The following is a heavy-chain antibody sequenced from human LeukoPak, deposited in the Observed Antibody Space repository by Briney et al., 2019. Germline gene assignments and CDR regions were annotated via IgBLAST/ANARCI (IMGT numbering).Heavy chain of an antibody. CDR2: IYPGDSDT. CDR1: GYSFTSYW. V-gene: IGHV5-51*01. CDR3: ARGITMVRGEGHAFDI. Sequence: GESLKISCKGSGYSFTSYWISWVRQMPGKGLEWMGIIYPGDSDTRYSPSFQGQVTISADKSISTAYLQWSSLKASDTAMYYCARGITMVRGEGHAFDIWGQGTMVTVSS. J-gene: IGHJ3*02. D-gene: IGHD3-10*01.